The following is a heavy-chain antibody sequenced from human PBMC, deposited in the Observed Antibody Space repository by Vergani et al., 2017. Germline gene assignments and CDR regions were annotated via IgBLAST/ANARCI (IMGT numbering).Heavy chain of an antibody. J-gene: IGHJ1*01. Sequence: VQLVESGGGLVKPGGSLRLSCAASGFTFSSYSMNWVRQAPGKGLEWVSSISSSSSYIYYADSVKGRFTISRDNAKNSLYLQMNSLRAEDTAVYYCARDSPKYPSGYFQHWGQGTLVTVSS. CDR3: ARDSPKYPSGYFQH. CDR2: ISSSSSYI. CDR1: GFTFSSYS. D-gene: IGHD2/OR15-2a*01. V-gene: IGHV3-21*01.